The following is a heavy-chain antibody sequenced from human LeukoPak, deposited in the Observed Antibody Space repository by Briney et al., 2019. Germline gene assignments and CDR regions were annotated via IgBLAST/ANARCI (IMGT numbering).Heavy chain of an antibody. Sequence: ASVKVSCKASGYTFTSYDINWVRQATGQGLEWMGWMNPNSGNTGYAQKFQGRVTMTRNTSISTAYMELSSLRSEDTAVYYCARDSRMVREFRGFDPWGQGTLVTVSS. V-gene: IGHV1-8*01. CDR3: ARDSRMVREFRGFDP. J-gene: IGHJ5*02. CDR1: GYTFTSYD. CDR2: MNPNSGNT. D-gene: IGHD3-10*01.